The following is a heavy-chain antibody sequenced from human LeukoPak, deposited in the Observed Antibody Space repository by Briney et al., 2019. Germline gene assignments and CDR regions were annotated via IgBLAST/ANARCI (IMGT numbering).Heavy chain of an antibody. D-gene: IGHD7-27*01. CDR2: INPKSGGT. V-gene: IGHV1-2*02. CDR3: ARLGNQFDH. Sequence: ASVKVSCKASGYSFTASYVHWVRQAPGQGLEWMRWINPKSGGTNYEQKFQGRVTMTRDTSISTAYMELSGLRSDDTAVYYCARLGNQFDHWGQGTLVTVSS. CDR1: GYSFTASY. J-gene: IGHJ4*02.